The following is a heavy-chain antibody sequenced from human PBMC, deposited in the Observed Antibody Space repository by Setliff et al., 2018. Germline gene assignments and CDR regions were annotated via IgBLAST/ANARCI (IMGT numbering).Heavy chain of an antibody. Sequence: PSETLSLTCAVYGGSFSGYYWSWVRQPPGKRLEWIGEINHSGSTNYNPSLKSRVTMSIDTSKNQFSLKLNSVTAADMAVYYCAREQWLDPPGYYYMDVWAKGTTVTVSS. D-gene: IGHD6-19*01. J-gene: IGHJ6*03. V-gene: IGHV4-34*01. CDR3: AREQWLDPPGYYYMDV. CDR2: INHSGST. CDR1: GGSFSGYY.